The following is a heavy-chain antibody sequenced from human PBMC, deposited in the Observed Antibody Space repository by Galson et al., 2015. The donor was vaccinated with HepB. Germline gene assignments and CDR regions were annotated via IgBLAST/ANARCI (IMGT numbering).Heavy chain of an antibody. CDR3: ARAKGYDYVWGSYRPTQYYYYYYGMDV. J-gene: IGHJ6*02. D-gene: IGHD3-16*02. CDR1: GGTFSSYA. CDR2: IIPIFGIA. Sequence: SVKVSCKASGGTFSSYAISWVRQAPGQGLEWMGGIIPIFGIANYAQKFQGRVTITADESTSTAYMELSSLRSEGTAVYYCARAKGYDYVWGSYRPTQYYYYYYGMDVWGQGTTVTVSS. V-gene: IGHV1-69*13.